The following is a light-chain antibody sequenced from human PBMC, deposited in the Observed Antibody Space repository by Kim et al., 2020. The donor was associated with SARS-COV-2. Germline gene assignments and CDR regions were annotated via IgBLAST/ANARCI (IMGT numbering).Light chain of an antibody. V-gene: IGLV2-14*03. CDR2: DVT. CDR3: SSYTSSKTWV. J-gene: IGLJ3*02. CDR1: NSDIGGYNY. Sequence: GQGFTIPCTGSNSDIGGYNYVSWYQQHPGKAPKLIIYDVTKRPSGVSDRFSGSKSGNTASLIISGLQADDEADYYCSSYTSSKTWVFGGGTQLTVL.